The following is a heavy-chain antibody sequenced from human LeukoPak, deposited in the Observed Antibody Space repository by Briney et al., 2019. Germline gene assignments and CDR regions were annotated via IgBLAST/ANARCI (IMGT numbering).Heavy chain of an antibody. J-gene: IGHJ6*03. CDR3: VKDNGSGSSYYYMDV. D-gene: IGHD1-26*01. V-gene: IGHV3-23*01. CDR2: ISGSGGST. CDR1: GFTFSSYA. Sequence: PGGSLRLSCAASGFTFSSYAMSWVRQAPGKGLEWVSGISGSGGSTYYADSVKGRFTISRDNSKNTLYLQMNSLRADDTAVYYCVKDNGSGSSYYYMDVWGKGTTVTVSS.